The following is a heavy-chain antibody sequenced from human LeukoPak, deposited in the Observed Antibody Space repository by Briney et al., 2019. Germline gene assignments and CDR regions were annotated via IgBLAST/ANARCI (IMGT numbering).Heavy chain of an antibody. D-gene: IGHD3/OR15-3a*01. Sequence: GGSLRLSCAASGFTFSDYYMSWIRQAPGKGLEWVANIKQDGSEKYYVDSVKGRFTISRDNAKNSLYLQMNSLRAEDTAVYYCARRGFLDSWGQGTLVTVSS. CDR2: IKQDGSEK. V-gene: IGHV3-7*01. CDR1: GFTFSDYY. J-gene: IGHJ4*02. CDR3: ARRGFLDS.